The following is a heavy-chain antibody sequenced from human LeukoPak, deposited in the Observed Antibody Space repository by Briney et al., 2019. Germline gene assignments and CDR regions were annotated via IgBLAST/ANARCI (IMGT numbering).Heavy chain of an antibody. CDR1: GYSISSSNW. D-gene: IGHD6-13*01. CDR3: ARSSAAEGPTHNWFGP. CDR2: IYYSGGT. J-gene: IGHJ5*02. V-gene: IGHV4-28*01. Sequence: PSETLSLTCAVSGYSISSSNWWGWIRQPPGKGLEWIGYIYYSGGTYYNPSLRSRVIISVDTSRNQFSLKLTSVAAADTAVYYCARSSAAEGPTHNWFGPWGQGTLVTVSS.